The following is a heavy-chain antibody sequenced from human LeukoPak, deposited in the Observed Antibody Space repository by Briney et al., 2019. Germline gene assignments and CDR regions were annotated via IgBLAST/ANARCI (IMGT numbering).Heavy chain of an antibody. CDR2: ISSSDTTK. D-gene: IGHD1-26*01. J-gene: IGHJ4*02. V-gene: IGHV3-48*03. CDR3: ARDRVGANTWGYFDY. Sequence: GGSLRLSCEASGFTFSSYGMSWVRQAPGKGVEWGSYISSSDTTKYYPDSVKGRFTISRDHAKNSLYLQMDSLRAEDRAVYYCARDRVGANTWGYFDYWGQGTPVTVSS. CDR1: GFTFSSYG.